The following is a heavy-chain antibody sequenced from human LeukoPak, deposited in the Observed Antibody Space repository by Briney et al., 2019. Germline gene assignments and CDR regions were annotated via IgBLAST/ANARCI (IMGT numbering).Heavy chain of an antibody. D-gene: IGHD4-17*01. CDR1: GYRFTSYW. V-gene: IGHV5-51*01. Sequence: GESLKISCKGSGYRFTSYWIGWVRQMPGKGLEWMGIIYPGDSDTRYSPSFQGQVTISADKSLSTAYLQWSSLKASDTAMYYCARGYGDYEGHVAFDIWGQGTMVTVSS. J-gene: IGHJ3*02. CDR3: ARGYGDYEGHVAFDI. CDR2: IYPGDSDT.